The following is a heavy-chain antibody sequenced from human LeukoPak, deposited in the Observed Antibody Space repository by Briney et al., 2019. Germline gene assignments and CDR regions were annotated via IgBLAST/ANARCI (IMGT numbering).Heavy chain of an antibody. J-gene: IGHJ4*02. CDR2: IESPGDI. CDR3: AKVRRSVAYDY. D-gene: IGHD2-8*02. CDR1: GFDVISHD. Sequence: GGSLRLSCAASGFDVISHDIHWVRQPIGKGLEWVSSIESPGDIYYAGSVKGRFTISRENAENSVYLQMNNLRVGDTSIYYCAKVRRSVAYDYWGRGTLVTVSS. V-gene: IGHV3-13*04.